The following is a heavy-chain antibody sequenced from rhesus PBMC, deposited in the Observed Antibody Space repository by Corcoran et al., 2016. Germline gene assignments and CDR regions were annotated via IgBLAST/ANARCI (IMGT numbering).Heavy chain of an antibody. CDR2: ISYSGTT. Sequence: QVQLQESGPGLVQPSETLSLTCGVSGYSLSSGFYWTWMRQPPGKGLEWIGYISYSGTTSNNSTLNIRVTISRDTSKDRFSLKLISVTAADTAVYYCVTTNSHGSAHYYFDHWGQGVLVTVSS. CDR1: GYSLSSGFY. J-gene: IGHJ4*01. D-gene: IGHD4-29*01. CDR3: VTTNSHGSAHYYFDH. V-gene: IGHV4-122*02.